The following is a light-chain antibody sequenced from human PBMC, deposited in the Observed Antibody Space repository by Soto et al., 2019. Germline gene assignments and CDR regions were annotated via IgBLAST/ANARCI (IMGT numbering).Light chain of an antibody. CDR1: QSVSSY. CDR3: HQRSNWPPEIT. CDR2: DAS. J-gene: IGKJ3*01. V-gene: IGKV3-11*01. Sequence: EIVLTQSPATLSLSPGERATLSCRASQSVSSYLAWYQQKPGQAPRLLIYDASNRATGIPARFSGSGSGTDFTLTISSLEPEDFAVYYCHQRSNWPPEITFGPGNKVDIK.